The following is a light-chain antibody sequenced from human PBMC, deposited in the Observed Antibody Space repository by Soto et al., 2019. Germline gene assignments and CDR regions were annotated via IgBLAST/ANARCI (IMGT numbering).Light chain of an antibody. Sequence: EIVLTQSPGTLSLSPGESATLSCRSRQSVSSFYLAWYQQKPGQAPRLLIYGASSRAIGIPDRFSGSWSGTDFTLTISRLEPEDFAVYYCQQYGSSPLTFGQATRLEIK. V-gene: IGKV3-20*01. CDR1: QSVSSFY. CDR2: GAS. J-gene: IGKJ5*01. CDR3: QQYGSSPLT.